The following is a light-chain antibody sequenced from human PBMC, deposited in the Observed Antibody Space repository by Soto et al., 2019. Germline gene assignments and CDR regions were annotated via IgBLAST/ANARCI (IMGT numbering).Light chain of an antibody. V-gene: IGLV2-23*01. Sequence: QSALTQPASVSGSPGQSITISCTGTSSDIGNYNLVSWYQQHPGKAPKLMIYEGSKRPSGVSNRFSGSQSGNTASLTISGLQAEDEADYYCCSYAGSITYVFGTGTKLTV. CDR2: EGS. J-gene: IGLJ1*01. CDR3: CSYAGSITYV. CDR1: SSDIGNYNL.